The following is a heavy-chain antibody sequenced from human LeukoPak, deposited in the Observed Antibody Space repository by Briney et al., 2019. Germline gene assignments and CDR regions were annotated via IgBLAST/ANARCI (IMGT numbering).Heavy chain of an antibody. CDR3: ARVKVTYNWFDP. Sequence: SETLSLTCAVSGGSISSGGYSWSWIRQPPGKGLEWIGYIYHSGSTYYNPPLKSRVTISVDRSKNQFSLKLSSVTAADTAVYYCARVKVTYNWFDPWGQGTLVTVSS. CDR1: GGSISSGGYS. CDR2: IYHSGST. D-gene: IGHD4-23*01. J-gene: IGHJ5*02. V-gene: IGHV4-30-2*01.